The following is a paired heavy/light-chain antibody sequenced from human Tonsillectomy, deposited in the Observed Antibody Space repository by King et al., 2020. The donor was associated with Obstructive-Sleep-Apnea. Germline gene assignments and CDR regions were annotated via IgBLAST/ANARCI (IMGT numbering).Heavy chain of an antibody. J-gene: IGHJ6*02. D-gene: IGHD6-19*01. CDR2: INSDNGHT. V-gene: IGHV1-3*01. CDR1: GHTFNIYS. CDR3: ASPSVAGKSQPSSYYYYYGMDV. Sequence: QVQLVQSGAEVKKPGASVKVSCKASGHTFNIYSIHWVRQAPGQRLEWMGWINSDNGHTKYSQKFQGRVTITRDTSASTAYMELSSLRSEDTAVYYCASPSVAGKSQPSSYYYYYGMDVWGQGTTVTVSS.
Light chain of an antibody. Sequence: DIQMTQSPSSLSSSVGDSVTITCQASQDISKNLNWYQQKPGTAPKLLIYDVSNLETGVPSRFSGSGSGTDFTFTISSLQSEDIATYYCQQYDNLPLTFGGGTKVEIK. CDR3: QQYDNLPLT. V-gene: IGKV1-33*01. CDR2: DVS. J-gene: IGKJ4*01. CDR1: QDISKN.